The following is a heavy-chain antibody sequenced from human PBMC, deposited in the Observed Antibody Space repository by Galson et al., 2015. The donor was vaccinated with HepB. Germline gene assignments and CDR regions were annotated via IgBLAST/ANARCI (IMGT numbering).Heavy chain of an antibody. CDR1: GYTFTSYH. J-gene: IGHJ4*02. Sequence: SVKVSCKASGYTFTSYHMHWVRQAPGQGLEWMGIINPSGGSTSYAQKFQGRVTMTRDTSTSTVYMELSSLRSEDTAVYYCARVPHSGDYPFDYWGQGTLVTVSS. CDR2: INPSGGST. D-gene: IGHD4-17*01. V-gene: IGHV1-46*01. CDR3: ARVPHSGDYPFDY.